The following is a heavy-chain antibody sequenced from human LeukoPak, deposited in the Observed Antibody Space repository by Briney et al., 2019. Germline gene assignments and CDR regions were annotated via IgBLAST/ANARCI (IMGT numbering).Heavy chain of an antibody. CDR2: MNPNSGNT. CDR3: ARGPTNVLLWFGEY. V-gene: IGHV1-8*01. J-gene: IGHJ4*02. D-gene: IGHD3-10*01. CDR1: GYTFTSYD. Sequence: ASVKVSCKASGYTFTSYDINWVRQATGQGLEWMGWMNPNSGNTGYAQKFQGRVAMTRNTSISTAYMELSSLRSEDTAVYYCARGPTNVLLWFGEYWGQGTLVTVSS.